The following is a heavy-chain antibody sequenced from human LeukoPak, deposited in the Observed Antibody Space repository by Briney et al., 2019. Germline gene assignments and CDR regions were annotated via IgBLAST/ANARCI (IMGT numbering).Heavy chain of an antibody. CDR3: ARSYYDFWSGYYGVYYFDY. J-gene: IGHJ4*02. CDR1: GFTFSSYA. CDR2: ISYDGSNK. Sequence: GGSLRLSCAASGFTFSSYAMHWVRQAPGKGLEWVAVISYDGSNKYYADSVKGRFTISRDNSKNTLYLQMNSLRAEDTAVYYCARSYYDFWSGYYGVYYFDYWGQGTLVTVSS. D-gene: IGHD3-3*01. V-gene: IGHV3-30-3*01.